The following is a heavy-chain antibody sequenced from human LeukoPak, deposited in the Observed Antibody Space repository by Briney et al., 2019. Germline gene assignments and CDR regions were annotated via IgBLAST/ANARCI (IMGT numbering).Heavy chain of an antibody. CDR1: GGSISSSTYY. CDR2: IYRDGRS. Sequence: NTSETLSLTCTVSGGSISSSTYYWGWIRQPPGKGLEWIGSIYRDGRSQYNPSLKSRVTMSVDTSKNQFSVKLSSGTAADTAVYYCARHDGSGRRIALDYWGQGTLVTVSS. CDR3: ARHDGSGRRIALDY. D-gene: IGHD6-19*01. V-gene: IGHV4-39*01. J-gene: IGHJ4*02.